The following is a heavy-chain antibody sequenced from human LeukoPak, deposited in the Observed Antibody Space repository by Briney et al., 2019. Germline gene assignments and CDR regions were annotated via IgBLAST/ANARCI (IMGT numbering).Heavy chain of an antibody. V-gene: IGHV3-23*01. CDR1: GFTFSSYA. D-gene: IGHD2-8*02. CDR3: AKDGPGPGGYYFDY. Sequence: GGSLGLSCAASGFTFSSYAMSWVRQASGKGLEWVSAISGSGGSTYYADSVKGRFTISRDNSKNTLYLQMNSLRAEDTAVYYCAKDGPGPGGYYFDYWGQGTLVTVSS. J-gene: IGHJ4*02. CDR2: ISGSGGST.